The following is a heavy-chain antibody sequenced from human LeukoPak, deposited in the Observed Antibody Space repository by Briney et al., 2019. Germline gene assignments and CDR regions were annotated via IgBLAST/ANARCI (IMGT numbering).Heavy chain of an antibody. Sequence: AGGSLRLSCVGSGFTFRSHAMSWVRQAPEKGLEFVSGIYENGGTTYYADSVKGRFSISRDNSKNTLYLQMDSLRGEDTAVYYRAKDFRIGYSAHFDYWGQGALVTVSS. CDR3: AKDFRIGYSAHFDY. CDR2: IYENGGTT. J-gene: IGHJ4*02. D-gene: IGHD2-21*01. CDR1: GFTFRSHA. V-gene: IGHV3-23*01.